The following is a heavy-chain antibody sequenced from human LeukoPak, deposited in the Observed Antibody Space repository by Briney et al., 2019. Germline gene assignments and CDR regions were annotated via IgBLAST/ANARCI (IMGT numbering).Heavy chain of an antibody. CDR1: GFTFSSYA. V-gene: IGHV3-23*01. D-gene: IGHD2-21*02. Sequence: GGSLRLSCAASGFTFSSYAMSWVRQAPGKGLEWVSAISGSGGSTYYADSVKGRFTISRDNAKNTLYLQMNSLRAEDTAVYYCARDFSRCGGDCYPYYYGMDVWGQGTTVTVSS. J-gene: IGHJ6*02. CDR3: ARDFSRCGGDCYPYYYGMDV. CDR2: ISGSGGST.